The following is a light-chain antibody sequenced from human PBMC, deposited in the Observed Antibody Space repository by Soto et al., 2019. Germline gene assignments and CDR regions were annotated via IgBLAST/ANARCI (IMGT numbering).Light chain of an antibody. J-gene: IGLJ1*01. CDR1: SSDVGGYNY. CDR2: DVS. Sequence: QFALTQPAYVSGSPGQSITISCTGTSSDVGGYNYVSWYQHHPGKAPKLMIFDVSNRPSGVSNRFSGSKSGNTASLTISGLQPEDEADYYCSSYTTSNTRQIVFGTGTKVTVL. CDR3: SSYTTSNTRQIV. V-gene: IGLV2-14*03.